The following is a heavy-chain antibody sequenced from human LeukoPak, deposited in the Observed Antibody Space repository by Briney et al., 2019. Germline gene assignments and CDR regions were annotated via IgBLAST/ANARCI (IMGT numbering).Heavy chain of an antibody. CDR2: ISSSGSTI. D-gene: IGHD3-10*01. Sequence: GGSLRLSCAASGFTFSSYEMNWVRQAPGKGLEWVSYISSSGSTIYYADSVKGRFTISRDNAKNSLYLQMNSLRAEDTAVYYCAKTSYGSGSYHIRERYFDYWGQGTLVTVSS. J-gene: IGHJ4*02. CDR1: GFTFSSYE. CDR3: AKTSYGSGSYHIRERYFDY. V-gene: IGHV3-48*03.